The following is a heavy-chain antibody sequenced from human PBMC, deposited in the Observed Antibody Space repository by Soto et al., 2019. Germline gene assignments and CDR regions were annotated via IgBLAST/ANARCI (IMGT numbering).Heavy chain of an antibody. V-gene: IGHV3-30*03. CDR2: ISGDGINT. J-gene: IGHJ4*02. CDR3: ARGNLSFDFDS. Sequence: QIQLVESGGDVVQPGKSLRLSCAASGFNFVFFGMQWVRQAPGKGLEWVAFISGDGINTQYADSVRGRFTLSRDYSRKTMYLQMDSLRDEDTTLYYCARGNLSFDFDSWGLGTLVTVSS. CDR1: GFNFVFFG. D-gene: IGHD1-26*01.